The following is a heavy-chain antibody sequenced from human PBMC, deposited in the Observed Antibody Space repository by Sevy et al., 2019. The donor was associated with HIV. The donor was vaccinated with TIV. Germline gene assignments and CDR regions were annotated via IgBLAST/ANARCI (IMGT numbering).Heavy chain of an antibody. Sequence: GGSLRLSCAASGFTFRNYDMSWVRQAPGKGLEWVSSISSSSSYIYYADSMKGRFTISRDNAKNSLYLQMNSLRAEDTAVYYCARDLEDIVVVVAAAGDAFDIWGQGTMVTVSS. J-gene: IGHJ3*02. CDR3: ARDLEDIVVVVAAAGDAFDI. D-gene: IGHD2-15*01. CDR2: ISSSSSYI. CDR1: GFTFRNYD. V-gene: IGHV3-21*01.